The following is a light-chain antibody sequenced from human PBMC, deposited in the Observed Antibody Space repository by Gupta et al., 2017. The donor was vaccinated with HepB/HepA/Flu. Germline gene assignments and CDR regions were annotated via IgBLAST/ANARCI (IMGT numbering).Light chain of an antibody. CDR3: SSYTSSSVV. Sequence: SALTQPASVSGSPGQSITISCTGTSSDVGAYVSWYQHHPGKAPKFMIYDVSNRPSGVSNRFSGSKSGNTASLTISGLQAEDEADYYCSSYTSSSVVFGGGTKLTVL. V-gene: IGLV2-14*03. CDR2: DVS. J-gene: IGLJ2*01. CDR1: SSDVGAY.